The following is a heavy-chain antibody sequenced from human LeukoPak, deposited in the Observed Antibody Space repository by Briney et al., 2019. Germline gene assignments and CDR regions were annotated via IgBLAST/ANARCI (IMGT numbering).Heavy chain of an antibody. CDR3: TRRSGSYSLGAFDI. CDR2: IRNKAYGGTT. D-gene: IGHD1-26*01. J-gene: IGHJ3*02. CDR1: GFTFSDYA. V-gene: IGHV3-49*03. Sequence: GRSLRLSCTASGFTFSDYAMSWFRQAPGKGLECIGFIRNKAYGGTTEYAASVKGRFTISRDESKSVAYLQMNSLKTEDTAVYYCTRRSGSYSLGAFDIWGQGTMDTVSS.